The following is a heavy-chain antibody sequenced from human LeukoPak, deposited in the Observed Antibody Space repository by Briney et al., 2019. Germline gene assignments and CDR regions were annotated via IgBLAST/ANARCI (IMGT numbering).Heavy chain of an antibody. Sequence: ASVKVSCKASGYTFTSYGISWVRQAPGQGLEWMGWISAYNGNTNYAQKLQGRVTMTTDTSTSTAYMELRSLRSDDTAVYYCASLSSGWFEDYYYYGMDVWGQGTTVTVSS. CDR1: GYTFTSYG. D-gene: IGHD6-19*01. CDR3: ASLSSGWFEDYYYYGMDV. J-gene: IGHJ6*02. CDR2: ISAYNGNT. V-gene: IGHV1-18*01.